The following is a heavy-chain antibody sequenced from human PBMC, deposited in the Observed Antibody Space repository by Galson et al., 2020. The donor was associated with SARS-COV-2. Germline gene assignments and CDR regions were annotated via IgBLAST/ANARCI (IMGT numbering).Heavy chain of an antibody. D-gene: IGHD3-10*01. J-gene: IGHJ5*02. CDR1: GGSISNLY. CDR2: IYYSGST. CDR3: ARENGGSGISWFGP. V-gene: IGHV4-59*01. Sequence: ETSETLSLTCTVSGGSISNLYWSWIRQAPGKELEWIGYIYYSGSTNYNPSLKSRVTISIDTSKNQFSLRLTSVTAADTAVYYCARENGGSGISWFGPWGQGTLITVSS.